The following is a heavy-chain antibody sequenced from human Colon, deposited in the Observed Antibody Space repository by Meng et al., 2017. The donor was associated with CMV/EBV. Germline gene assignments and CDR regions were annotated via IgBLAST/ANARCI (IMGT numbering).Heavy chain of an antibody. CDR1: GFSFSTSS. CDR2: ISSDGRNK. J-gene: IGHJ4*02. Sequence: GESLKISCAASGFSFSTSSMHWVRQAPGKGLEYVSAISSDGRNKYYADSLKGRFTISRDNSKNTLYLEMGSLRPADMAVYYCATDPSTVTTNYWGQGTLVTVSS. D-gene: IGHD4-17*01. CDR3: ATDPSTVTTNY. V-gene: IGHV3-64*02.